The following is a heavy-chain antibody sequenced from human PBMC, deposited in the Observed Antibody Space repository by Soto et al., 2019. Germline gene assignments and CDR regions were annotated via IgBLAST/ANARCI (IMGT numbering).Heavy chain of an antibody. V-gene: IGHV3-11*01. J-gene: IGHJ4*02. Sequence: PGGSLRLSCAASGFPSSAYYMTWTRQAPGKGLEWVSYISSSGSTIYYADSVKGRFTISRDNAKNSLYLQMNSLRAEDTAVYYCAVFYDFWSGPFRYWGQGTLVTVSS. D-gene: IGHD3-3*01. CDR2: ISSSGSTI. CDR1: GFPSSAYY. CDR3: AVFYDFWSGPFRY.